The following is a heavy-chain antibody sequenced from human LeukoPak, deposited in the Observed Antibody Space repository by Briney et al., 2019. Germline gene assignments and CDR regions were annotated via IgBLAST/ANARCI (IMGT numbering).Heavy chain of an antibody. Sequence: PGESLKISCKASGYTFTSYWIGRVRQMPGKGVEWMGIIYPGDSDTRYSPSFQGQITISADKSISTAYLQWSSLKASDTAMYYCARESYYYGSGSSQRRPFDYWGQGTLVTVSS. V-gene: IGHV5-51*03. CDR2: IYPGDSDT. CDR1: GYTFTSYW. CDR3: ARESYYYGSGSSQRRPFDY. J-gene: IGHJ4*02. D-gene: IGHD3-10*01.